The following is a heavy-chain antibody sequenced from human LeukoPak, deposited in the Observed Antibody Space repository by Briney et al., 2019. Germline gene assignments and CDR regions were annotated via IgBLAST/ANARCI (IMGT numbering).Heavy chain of an antibody. V-gene: IGHV3-21*04. D-gene: IGHD4-17*01. CDR3: ARSMSTVTTRYFDL. Sequence: PGGSLRLSCAASGFTFSSYSMNWVRQAPGKGLEWVSSISRSSSYIYYADSVKGRFTISRDNAKYSLYLEMNSLRAEDTALYYCARSMSTVTTRYFDLWGRGTLVTVSS. J-gene: IGHJ2*01. CDR2: ISRSSSYI. CDR1: GFTFSSYS.